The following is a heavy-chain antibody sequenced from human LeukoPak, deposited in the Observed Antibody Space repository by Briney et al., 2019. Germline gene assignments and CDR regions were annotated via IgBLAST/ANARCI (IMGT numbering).Heavy chain of an antibody. V-gene: IGHV4-34*01. D-gene: IGHD2-15*01. CDR3: ARPLGYCKNAFDI. CDR1: GGSFSGYY. Sequence: SETLSLTCAVYGGSFSGYYWSWIRQHPGKGLEWIGYIYYSGSTYYNPSLKSRVTISVDTSKNQFSLKLSSVTAADTAVYYCARPLGYCKNAFDIWGQGTMVTVSS. J-gene: IGHJ3*02. CDR2: IYYSGST.